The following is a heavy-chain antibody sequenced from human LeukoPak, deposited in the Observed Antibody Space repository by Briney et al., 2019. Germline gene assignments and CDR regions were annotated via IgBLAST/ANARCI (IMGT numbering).Heavy chain of an antibody. Sequence: GGSLRLSCAASGFTFSTYWMHWVRQDPGKGLVWVSRISSDASITSYADPVKGRFTISRDNAKNTLYLQMNSLRAEDTAVYYCARVSQQQLVGYYFDYWGQGTLVTVSS. J-gene: IGHJ4*02. CDR2: ISSDASIT. CDR3: ARVSQQQLVGYYFDY. V-gene: IGHV3-74*01. CDR1: GFTFSTYW. D-gene: IGHD6-13*01.